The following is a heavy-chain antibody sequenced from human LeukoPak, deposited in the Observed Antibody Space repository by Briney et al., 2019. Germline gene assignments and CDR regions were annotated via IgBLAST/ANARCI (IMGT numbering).Heavy chain of an antibody. Sequence: PSETLSLTCTVSGGSISSYYWSWIRQPPGKGLEWIGYIYYSGSTNYNPSLKSRVTISVDTSKNQFSLKLSSVTAADTAVYYCAGTEHSGAYYYYYGMDVWGQGTTVTVSS. CDR3: AGTEHSGAYYYYYGMDV. CDR1: GGSISSYY. CDR2: IYYSGST. D-gene: IGHD1-26*01. V-gene: IGHV4-59*08. J-gene: IGHJ6*02.